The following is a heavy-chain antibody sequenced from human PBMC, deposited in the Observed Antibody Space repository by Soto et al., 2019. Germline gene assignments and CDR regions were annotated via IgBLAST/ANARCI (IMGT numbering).Heavy chain of an antibody. CDR2: INPSGGST. J-gene: IGHJ4*02. CDR3: ARVKLDYYDSSGSFDY. CDR1: GYTFTSYY. D-gene: IGHD3-22*01. Sequence: SVKVSCKASGYTFTSYYMHWVRQAPGQGLEWMGIINPSGGSTSYAQKFQGRATMTRDTSTSTVYMELSSLRSEDTAVYYCARVKLDYYDSSGSFDYWGQGTLVTVSS. V-gene: IGHV1-46*01.